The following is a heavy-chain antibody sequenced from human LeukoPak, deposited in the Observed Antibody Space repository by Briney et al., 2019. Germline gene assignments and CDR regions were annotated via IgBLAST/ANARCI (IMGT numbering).Heavy chain of an antibody. D-gene: IGHD3-22*01. CDR1: GGSISSYY. V-gene: IGHV4-4*07. Sequence: SETLSLTCTVSGGSISSYYWSWIRQPAGKGLEWIGRIYTSGSTNYNPSLKSRVTMSVDTSKNQFSLKLSSVTAADTAVYYCARGVVFRRENYYYYYMDVWDKGTTVTVSS. CDR3: ARGVVFRRENYYYYYMDV. J-gene: IGHJ6*03. CDR2: IYTSGST.